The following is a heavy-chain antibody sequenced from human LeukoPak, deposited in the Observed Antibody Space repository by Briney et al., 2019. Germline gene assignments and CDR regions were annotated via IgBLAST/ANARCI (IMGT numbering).Heavy chain of an antibody. Sequence: PSETLSLTCGVFGGSFSGHFYSWSRQSPGKGLEWIGEITHRGSINYNPSLKSRVAMSVDTSKNHFSLNLTSVTAADNGIYYCARALAAAVINWGQGTLVTVSS. CDR3: ARALAAAVIN. J-gene: IGHJ1*01. CDR2: ITHRGSI. D-gene: IGHD6-13*01. CDR1: GGSFSGHF. V-gene: IGHV4-34*01.